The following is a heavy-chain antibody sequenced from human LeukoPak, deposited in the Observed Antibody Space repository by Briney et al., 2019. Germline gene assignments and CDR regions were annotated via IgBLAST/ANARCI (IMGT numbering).Heavy chain of an antibody. CDR3: ARGGQSTALDVVLHYGMDV. CDR1: GGTFSSYA. V-gene: IGHV1-69*13. J-gene: IGHJ6*02. CDR2: IIPIFGTA. D-gene: IGHD2-15*01. Sequence: SVKVSCKASGGTFSSYALSWVRQAPGQGLEWMGGIIPIFGTANYAQKFQGRVTITADESTSTAYMELSSLRSEDTAVYYCARGGQSTALDVVLHYGMDVWGQGTTVTVSS.